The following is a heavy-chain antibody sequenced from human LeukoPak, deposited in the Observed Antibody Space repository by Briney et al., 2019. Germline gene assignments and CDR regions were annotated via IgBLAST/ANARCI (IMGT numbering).Heavy chain of an antibody. CDR1: GFTFSSYA. CDR3: ARDLGYCSGGSCYGIDY. CDR2: ISYDGSNK. V-gene: IGHV3-30*04. J-gene: IGHJ4*02. D-gene: IGHD2-15*01. Sequence: GGSLRLSCAASGFTFSSYAMHWVRQAPGKGLEWVAVISYDGSNKYYADSVKGRFTISRDNSKNTLYLQMNSPRAENTAVYYCARDLGYCSGGSCYGIDYWGQGTLVTVSS.